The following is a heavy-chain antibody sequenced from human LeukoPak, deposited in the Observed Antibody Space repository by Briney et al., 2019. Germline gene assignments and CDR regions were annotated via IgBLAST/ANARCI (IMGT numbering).Heavy chain of an antibody. D-gene: IGHD5-12*01. V-gene: IGHV1-46*01. CDR2: INPSGGST. CDR1: GYTFTSYY. Sequence: ASVKVSCKASGYTFTSYYMHWVRQAPGQGLEWMGIINPSGGSTSYAQKFQGRVTMTRDTSTSTVYMELSSLRSGDTAVYYCASRGRGYSGYAPVFDYYYYYYMDVWGKGTTVTVSS. CDR3: ASRGRGYSGYAPVFDYYYYYYMDV. J-gene: IGHJ6*03.